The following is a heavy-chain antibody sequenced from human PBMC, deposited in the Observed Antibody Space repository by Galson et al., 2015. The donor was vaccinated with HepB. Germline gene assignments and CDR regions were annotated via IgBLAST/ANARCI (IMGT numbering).Heavy chain of an antibody. V-gene: IGHV3-30*18. CDR2: ISYDGSNK. CDR3: AKDHLRYSSSSPGWFDP. D-gene: IGHD6-6*01. Sequence: SLRLSCAASGFTFSSYGMHWVRQAPGKGLEWVAVISYDGSNKYYADSVKGRFTISRDNSKNTLYLQMNSLRAEDTAVYYCAKDHLRYSSSSPGWFDPWGQGTLVTVSS. CDR1: GFTFSSYG. J-gene: IGHJ5*02.